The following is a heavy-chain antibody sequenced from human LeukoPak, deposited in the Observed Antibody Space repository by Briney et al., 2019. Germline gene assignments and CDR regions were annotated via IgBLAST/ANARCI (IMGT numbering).Heavy chain of an antibody. D-gene: IGHD5-18*01. CDR3: ARGSHVDEAVAHFDC. V-gene: IGHV3-33*01. CDR2: MWDDGTNE. CDR1: GFNFGIYG. Sequence: GTSLRLSCTASGFNFGIYGMHWVRQAPGKGLEWVAVMWDDGTNEYYVESVKGRFTISRDNGKRTLYLQMNSLRVEDTAVYYCARGSHVDEAVAHFDCWGQGTLATVSS. J-gene: IGHJ4*02.